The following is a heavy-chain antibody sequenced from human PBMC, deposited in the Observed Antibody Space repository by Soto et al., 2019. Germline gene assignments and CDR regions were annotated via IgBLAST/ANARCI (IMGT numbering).Heavy chain of an antibody. J-gene: IGHJ4*02. CDR3: ARDVDDSSGSGVGP. Sequence: QVQLQESGPGLVKPSQTLSLTCTVSGGSISSGGYYWSWIGQHPGKGLEWIGYIYYSGSTNYNPCLRSRVTISVDTSKNQFSLKLSSVTAADTAVYYCARDVDDSSGSGVGPWGQGTLVTVSS. V-gene: IGHV4-31*03. CDR2: IYYSGST. CDR1: GGSISSGGYY. D-gene: IGHD3-22*01.